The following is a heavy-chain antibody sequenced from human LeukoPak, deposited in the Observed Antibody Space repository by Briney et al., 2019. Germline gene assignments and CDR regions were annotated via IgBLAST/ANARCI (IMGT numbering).Heavy chain of an antibody. D-gene: IGHD4-23*01. V-gene: IGHV1-2*02. J-gene: IGHJ4*02. CDR3: ATDLHDYGGNSAY. CDR2: INPNSGGT. CDR1: GYTFTGYY. Sequence: ASVKVSCKASGYTFTGYYMHWVRQAPGQGLEWMGWINPNSGGTNYAQKFQGRVTMTEDTSTDTAYMELSSLRSEDTAVYYCATDLHDYGGNSAYWGQGTLVTVSS.